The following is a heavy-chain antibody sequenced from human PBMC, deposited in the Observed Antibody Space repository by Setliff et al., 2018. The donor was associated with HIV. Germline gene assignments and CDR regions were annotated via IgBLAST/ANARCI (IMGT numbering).Heavy chain of an antibody. CDR1: GFTFSTYW. J-gene: IGHJ2*01. CDR3: AASGYSSSYWYFDL. CDR2: IKQDGSEK. D-gene: IGHD6-13*01. V-gene: IGHV3-7*01. Sequence: PGGSLRLSCAASGFTFSTYWMNWVRQAPGKGLEWVANIKQDGSEKYYVDSVKGRFTISRDNAKNSLYVQMNSLRAEDTAVYYCAASGYSSSYWYFDLWGRGTLVTAPQ.